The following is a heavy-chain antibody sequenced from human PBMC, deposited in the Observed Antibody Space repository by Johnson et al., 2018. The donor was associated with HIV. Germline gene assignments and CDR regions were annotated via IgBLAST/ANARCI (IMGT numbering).Heavy chain of an antibody. CDR2: ISSSGSTR. V-gene: IGHV3-11*04. J-gene: IGHJ3*02. CDR1: GFTFDDYA. CDR3: ARVPSSGWYVAFDM. Sequence: QVQLVESGGGVERPGGSLRLSCAASGFTFDDYAMSWVRQAPGKGLEWVSYISSSGSTRYYADSVKGRFTISRDNAKNSLYLQMNNLRAEDTAVYYCARVPSSGWYVAFDMWGQGTMVTVAS. D-gene: IGHD6-19*01.